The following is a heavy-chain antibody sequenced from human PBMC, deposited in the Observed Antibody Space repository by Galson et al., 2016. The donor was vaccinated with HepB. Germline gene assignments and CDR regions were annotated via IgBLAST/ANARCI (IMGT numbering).Heavy chain of an antibody. CDR3: ARVRVGATFMDAFDI. Sequence: SLRLSCAASGFTLNNFAMNWVRQAPGKGLEWVSSISSGSSYIYYADSVKGRFTISRDNAKNSLYLQMNSLRAEDTAVYYCARVRVGATFMDAFDIWGQGTMVTVSS. V-gene: IGHV3-21*01. CDR1: GFTLNNFA. CDR2: ISSGSSYI. D-gene: IGHD1-26*01. J-gene: IGHJ3*02.